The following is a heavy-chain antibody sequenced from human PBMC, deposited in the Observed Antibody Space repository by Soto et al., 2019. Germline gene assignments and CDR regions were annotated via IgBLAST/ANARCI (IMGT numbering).Heavy chain of an antibody. J-gene: IGHJ6*03. CDR3: AKPDNYFFYMDV. Sequence: SETLSLTCNVSGGSISSHYWSWIRQPPGKGLEWIGYIYYTGSTNYNPSLKSRVSISVDTSNNQFSLRLRSVTAADTAVYYCAKPDNYFFYMDVWGKGTTVTVSS. CDR1: GGSISSHY. V-gene: IGHV4-59*08. CDR2: IYYTGST.